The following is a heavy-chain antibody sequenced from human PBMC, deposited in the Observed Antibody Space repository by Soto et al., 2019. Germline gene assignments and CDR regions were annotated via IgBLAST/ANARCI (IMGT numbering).Heavy chain of an antibody. Sequence: QVQLQESGPGLVKPSGTLSLTCAVSGGSISSSNWWSWVRQPPGKGLEWIGEIYHSGSTNYNPSLKSRVSISVDKSKNQFSLKLSSVTAADTAVYYCARVDAVATYGYYSYGMDVWGQGTTVTVSS. D-gene: IGHD5-12*01. CDR2: IYHSGST. J-gene: IGHJ6*02. CDR1: GGSISSSNW. CDR3: ARVDAVATYGYYSYGMDV. V-gene: IGHV4-4*02.